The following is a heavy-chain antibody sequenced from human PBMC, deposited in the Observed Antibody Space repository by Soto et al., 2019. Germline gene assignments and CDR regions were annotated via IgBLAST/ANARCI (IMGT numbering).Heavy chain of an antibody. V-gene: IGHV3-74*01. CDR3: ARDKCSSSSYYYYGMDV. J-gene: IGHJ6*02. D-gene: IGHD6-6*01. CDR1: GFTFSSYW. CDR2: INSDGSST. Sequence: GGSLRLSCAASGFTFSSYWMHWVRQAPGKGLVWVSRINSDGSSTSYADSVKGRFTISRDNAKNTLYLQMNSLRAEDTAVYYCARDKCSSSSYYYYGMDVWGQGTTVTVSS.